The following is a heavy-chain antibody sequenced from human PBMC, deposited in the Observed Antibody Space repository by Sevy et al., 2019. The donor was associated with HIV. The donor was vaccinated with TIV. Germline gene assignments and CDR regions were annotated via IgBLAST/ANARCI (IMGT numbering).Heavy chain of an antibody. V-gene: IGHV3-20*04. Sequence: GGSLRLSCAASGFTFDDYGMSWVRQAPGKGLEWVSGINWNGGSTGYADSVKGRFTISRDNAKNSLYLQMNSLRAEDTALYYCARVASLTTVTSGGALDIWGQGTMVTVSS. CDR1: GFTFDDYG. CDR3: ARVASLTTVTSGGALDI. CDR2: INWNGGST. D-gene: IGHD4-17*01. J-gene: IGHJ3*02.